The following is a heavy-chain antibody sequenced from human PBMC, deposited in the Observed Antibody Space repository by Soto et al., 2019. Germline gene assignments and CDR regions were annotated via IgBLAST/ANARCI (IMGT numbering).Heavy chain of an antibody. D-gene: IGHD6-13*01. Sequence: QVQLVESGGGVVQPGRSLRLSCAASGFTFSSYGMHWVRQAPGKGLEWVAVISYDGSNKYYADSVKGRFTISRDNSKNTLYLQMNSLRAEDTAVYYCAKDRAAAVGTGDYRGQGTLVTVSS. CDR2: ISYDGSNK. J-gene: IGHJ4*02. CDR1: GFTFSSYG. V-gene: IGHV3-30*18. CDR3: AKDRAAAVGTGDY.